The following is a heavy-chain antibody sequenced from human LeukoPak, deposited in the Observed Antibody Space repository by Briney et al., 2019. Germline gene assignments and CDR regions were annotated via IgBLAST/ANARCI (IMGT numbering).Heavy chain of an antibody. V-gene: IGHV3-23*01. D-gene: IGHD3-10*01. CDR3: AKQGVRGVLIVASSGGMDV. Sequence: PGGSLRLSCAASGFTFSYYAMTWVRQAPGKGLEYVSTITGSGGRTYYADSVKGRFTISRDNSNNTLALQMNSLRAEDTAVYYCAKQGVRGVLIVASSGGMDVWGQGTTVTVSS. CDR1: GFTFSYYA. J-gene: IGHJ6*02. CDR2: ITGSGGRT.